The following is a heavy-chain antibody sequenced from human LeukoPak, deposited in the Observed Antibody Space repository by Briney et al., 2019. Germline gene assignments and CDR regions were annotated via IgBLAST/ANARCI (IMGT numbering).Heavy chain of an antibody. CDR2: ISYDGSNK. Sequence: SGGSLRLSCAASGFTFSSYGMQWVRQAPGKGLEGVAVISYDGSNKYYADSVKGGFTISRDNSKNTLYLQMNSLRAEDTAVYYCAKDLAAVADYWGQGTLVTVSS. CDR3: AKDLAAVADY. V-gene: IGHV3-30*18. D-gene: IGHD6-13*01. J-gene: IGHJ4*02. CDR1: GFTFSSYG.